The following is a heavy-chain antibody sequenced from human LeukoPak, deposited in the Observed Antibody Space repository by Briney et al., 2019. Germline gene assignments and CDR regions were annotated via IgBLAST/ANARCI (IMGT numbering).Heavy chain of an antibody. V-gene: IGHV1-8*01. CDR2: MNPNSGNT. CDR3: ARGYCSSTSCSDAFDI. Sequence: ASVKVSCKASGYTFTSYDINWVRQATGQGPEWMGWMNPNSGNTGYAQKFQGRVTMTRNTSISTAYMELSSLRSEDTAVYYCARGYCSSTSCSDAFDIWGQGTMVTVSS. CDR1: GYTFTSYD. J-gene: IGHJ3*02. D-gene: IGHD2-2*01.